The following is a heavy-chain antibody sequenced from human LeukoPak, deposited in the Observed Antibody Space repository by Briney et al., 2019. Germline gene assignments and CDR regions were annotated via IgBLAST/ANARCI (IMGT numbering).Heavy chain of an antibody. J-gene: IGHJ6*04. CDR3: AELGITMIGGV. V-gene: IGHV3-66*01. D-gene: IGHD3-10*02. CDR1: GFIVSSTY. Sequence: TGGSLRLSCAASGFIVSSTYMSWVRQAPGKGLEWVSVIYSGGSTDYADPVKGRFTISRDNAKNSLYLQMNSLRAEDTAVYYCAELGITMIGGVWGKGTTVTISS. CDR2: IYSGGST.